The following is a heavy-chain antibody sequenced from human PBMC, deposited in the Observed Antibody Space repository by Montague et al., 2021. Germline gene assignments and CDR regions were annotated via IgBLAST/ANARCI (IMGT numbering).Heavy chain of an antibody. CDR2: MFYGGAT. J-gene: IGHJ5*02. CDR1: SGSIFHAH. D-gene: IGHD3-10*01. V-gene: IGHV4-59*08. CDR3: EKQDYFVSGTSYKGFDP. Sequence: SETLSLTCTVSSGSIFHAHWSWVRQPPGKGLEWLGSMFYGGATSNNPSLKSRVTMSIDTSTNQFFLKLSFVTAADTAVYYCEKQDYFVSGTSYKGFDPWGDGIQVTSSS.